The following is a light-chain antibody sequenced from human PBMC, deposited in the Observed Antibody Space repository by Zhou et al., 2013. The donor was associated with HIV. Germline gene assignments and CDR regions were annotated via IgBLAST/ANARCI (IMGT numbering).Light chain of an antibody. CDR1: QVINNY. CDR2: AAS. V-gene: IGKV1-16*01. J-gene: IGKJ1*01. CDR3: QQYDNLDT. Sequence: IQMTQSPSSVSASLGDRVTITCRASQVINNYISWFQQKPGKAPKSLIFAASSLESGVPSRFSGSGSGTEFTLTISNLQPEDIATYYCQQYDNLDTFGQGTKVEIK.